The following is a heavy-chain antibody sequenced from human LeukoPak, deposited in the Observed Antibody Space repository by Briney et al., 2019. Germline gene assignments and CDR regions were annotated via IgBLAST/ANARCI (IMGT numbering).Heavy chain of an antibody. Sequence: SETLSLTCDVYGGSFSGYYWTWIRQPPGKGLEWLGSIYYSGSTYYNPSLKSRVTISVDTSKNQFSLKLSSVTAADTAVYYCARRLFSTVGFDYWGQGTLVTVSS. D-gene: IGHD4-23*01. V-gene: IGHV4-34*01. CDR3: ARRLFSTVGFDY. CDR1: GGSFSGYY. CDR2: IYYSGST. J-gene: IGHJ4*02.